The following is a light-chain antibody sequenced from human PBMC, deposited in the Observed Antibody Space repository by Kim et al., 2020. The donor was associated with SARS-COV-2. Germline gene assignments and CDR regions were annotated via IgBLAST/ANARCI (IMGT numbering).Light chain of an antibody. Sequence: DIVLTQFPLSLPVTPGEPASISCRSSQSLLHSNGYNYLAWYLQRPGQSPQLLIYLNSNRASGVPDRFSASATGTDFTLTISRVEAEDVGVYYCMQALQTPLTFGGGTKVDIK. J-gene: IGKJ4*01. CDR1: QSLLHSNGYNY. CDR3: MQALQTPLT. CDR2: LNS. V-gene: IGKV2-28*01.